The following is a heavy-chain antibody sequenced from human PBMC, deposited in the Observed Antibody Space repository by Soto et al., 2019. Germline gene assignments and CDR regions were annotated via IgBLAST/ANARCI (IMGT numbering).Heavy chain of an antibody. CDR2: INPNSGGT. CDR1: GYTFTGYY. D-gene: IGHD1-1*01. CDR3: ARDDPNWNDVSFDY. V-gene: IGHV1-2*04. J-gene: IGHJ4*02. Sequence: ASVKVSCKASGYTFTGYYMHWVRQAPGQGLEWMGWINPNSGGTNYAQKFQGWVTMTRDTSISTAYMELSRLRSDDTAVYYCARDDPNWNDVSFDYWGQGTLVTVSS.